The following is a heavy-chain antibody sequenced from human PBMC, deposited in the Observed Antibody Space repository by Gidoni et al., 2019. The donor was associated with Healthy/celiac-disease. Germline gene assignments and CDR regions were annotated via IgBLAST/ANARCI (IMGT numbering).Heavy chain of an antibody. V-gene: IGHV3-9*01. CDR2: VSWKSSSI. J-gene: IGHJ3*02. CDR3: AKEQPRLGRGGAFDI. CDR1: GFPFGDYN. Sequence: EVQLAETGGGLVQPGRSPSLSCAAFGFPFGDYNMNWGRQAPGKGLQWVSCVSWKSSSIGYADSMKGRFTNAIDNAKNSLYLQMDSLKGENTALYDSAKEQPRLGRGGAFDIWGQGTMVTVSS. D-gene: IGHD7-27*01.